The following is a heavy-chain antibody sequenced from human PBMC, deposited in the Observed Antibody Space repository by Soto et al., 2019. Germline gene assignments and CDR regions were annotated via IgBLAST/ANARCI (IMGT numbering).Heavy chain of an antibody. Sequence: GESLKISCKGSGYSFTSYWIGWVRQMPGKGLGWMGIIYPGDSATRYSPSFQGQVTVSADKSISTAYLQWSSLKASDTAMYYCARPLGYCSSTICSPIDYWGQGTLVTVSS. D-gene: IGHD2-2*01. CDR1: GYSFTSYW. J-gene: IGHJ4*02. CDR3: ARPLGYCSSTICSPIDY. CDR2: IYPGDSAT. V-gene: IGHV5-51*01.